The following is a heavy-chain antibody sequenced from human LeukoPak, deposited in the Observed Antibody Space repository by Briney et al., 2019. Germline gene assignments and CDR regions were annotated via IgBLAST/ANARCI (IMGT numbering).Heavy chain of an antibody. V-gene: IGHV4-31*03. CDR2: IYYSGST. J-gene: IGHJ4*02. CDR3: AREPEGPHDSSGDGLTY. Sequence: PSQTLSLTCTVSGGSISSGDYYWSWIRQPPGKGLEWIGYIYYSGSTYYNPSLKSRVTISVDTSKNQFSLKLSSVTAADTAVYYCAREPEGPHDSSGDGLTYWGQGTLVTVSS. CDR1: GGSISSGDYY. D-gene: IGHD3-22*01.